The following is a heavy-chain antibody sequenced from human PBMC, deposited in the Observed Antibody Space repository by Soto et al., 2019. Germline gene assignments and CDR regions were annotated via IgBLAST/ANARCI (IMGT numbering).Heavy chain of an antibody. CDR2: IHYSGVT. V-gene: IGHV4-59*01. J-gene: IGHJ6*02. CDR3: ARDRAEGSSSTPAGRMDV. CDR1: GGSIRTYY. Sequence: SETLSLTCSVSGGSIRTYYWNWIRQPPGGGLEWIAYIHYSGVTNYSPSLRGRVSISIDRSNNEFSLKVSSVTAADTAVYYCARDRAEGSSSTPAGRMDVWGPGNTVTVSS. D-gene: IGHD6-6*01.